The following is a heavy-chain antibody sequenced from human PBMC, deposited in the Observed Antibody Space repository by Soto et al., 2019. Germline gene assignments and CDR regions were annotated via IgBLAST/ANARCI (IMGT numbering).Heavy chain of an antibody. V-gene: IGHV4-59*01. CDR3: ARCGYSYGYREDYYGMDV. D-gene: IGHD5-18*01. CDR1: GDSISGYY. J-gene: IGHJ6*02. CDR2: IYYSGST. Sequence: SATLCLTCPVSGDSISGYYGSWVRQPPGKGLEWIGYIYYSGSTNYNPSLKSRVTISVDTSKNQFSLKLSSVTAADTAVYYCARCGYSYGYREDYYGMDVWGQGTTVTVSS.